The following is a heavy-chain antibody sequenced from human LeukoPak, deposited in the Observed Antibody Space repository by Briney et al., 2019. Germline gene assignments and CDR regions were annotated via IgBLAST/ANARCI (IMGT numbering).Heavy chain of an antibody. CDR2: FHYDGSNK. J-gene: IGHJ4*02. CDR1: GFGFRTNG. Sequence: GGPLRPPWAALGFGFRTNGMHWVGQVQGRGLGGVPVFHYDGSNKYYADSVKGRFTISRDNSKNTLYLQMNSLRAEDTAVYYCAKTGYSSSWSAPDSYYFDYWGQGTLVTVSS. V-gene: IGHV3-33*08. D-gene: IGHD6-13*01. CDR3: AKTGYSSSWSAPDSYYFDY.